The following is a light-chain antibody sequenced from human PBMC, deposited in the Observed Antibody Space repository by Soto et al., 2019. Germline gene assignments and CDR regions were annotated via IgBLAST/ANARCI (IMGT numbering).Light chain of an antibody. CDR2: GNS. CDR3: QSYDSRLSAYVV. Sequence: QSVLTQPPSVSGAPGQRVTISCTGSSSNIGAGYYVHWYQQLPGTAPKLLIYGNSNRPSGVPDRFSGSKSGTSASLAITGLQAEDEADYYCQSYDSRLSAYVVFGGGTKLTVL. CDR1: SSNIGAGYY. J-gene: IGLJ2*01. V-gene: IGLV1-40*01.